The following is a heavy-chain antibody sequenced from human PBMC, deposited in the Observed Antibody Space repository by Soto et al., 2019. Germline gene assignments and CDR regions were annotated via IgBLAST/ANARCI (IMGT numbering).Heavy chain of an antibody. CDR3: ARDPYKRGHFAY. J-gene: IGHJ4*02. CDR1: GGTFRSYA. D-gene: IGHD1-20*01. Sequence: SVKVSCKASGGTFRSYAISWVRQAPGQGLEWMGGIIPTFGTTNYAQKFQGRVTITADDSTTTVYMDLSSLRSEDTAMYYCARDPYKRGHFAYWGQGTLVTVSS. CDR2: IIPTFGTT. V-gene: IGHV1-69*13.